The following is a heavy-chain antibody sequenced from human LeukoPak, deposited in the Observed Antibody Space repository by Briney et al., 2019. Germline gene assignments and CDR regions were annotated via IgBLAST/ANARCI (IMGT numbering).Heavy chain of an antibody. Sequence: GGSLRLSCAASGFTFSTFAMIWVRQPPGKGLEWVSSIFPSGGEIHYADSVRGRFTISRDNSKNTLYLQMNSLRAEDTAVYYCARSFGYWGQGTLVTVSS. CDR1: GFTFSTFA. CDR2: IFPSGGEI. J-gene: IGHJ4*02. CDR3: ARSFGY. V-gene: IGHV3-23*01.